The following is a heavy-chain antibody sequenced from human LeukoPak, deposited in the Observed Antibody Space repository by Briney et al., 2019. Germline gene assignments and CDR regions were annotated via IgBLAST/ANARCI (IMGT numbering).Heavy chain of an antibody. CDR1: GFTFSSYA. J-gene: IGHJ6*03. Sequence: GGSLRLSCAASGFTFSSYAMNWVRQAPGKGLEWVSVISGSGDNTYYADSVKGRFTISRDNSKNTLYLRMDSLRAEDTAVYYCAKDSTSSVYYYYYMDVWGKGTTVTVSS. CDR2: ISGSGDNT. V-gene: IGHV3-23*01. CDR3: AKDSTSSVYYYYYMDV. D-gene: IGHD6-6*01.